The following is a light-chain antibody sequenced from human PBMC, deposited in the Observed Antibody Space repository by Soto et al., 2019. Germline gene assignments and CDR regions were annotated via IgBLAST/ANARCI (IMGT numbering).Light chain of an antibody. V-gene: IGLV2-14*01. CDR2: EVS. Sequence: QSALTQPPSASGSPGQSITISCTGTSSDVGAYNYVSWFQQHPGRAPKLMIYEVSDRPSGVSTRFSASKSGSTASLTISGLQAEDEADYYCSSYTSSGTVVFGGGTKVTVL. J-gene: IGLJ2*01. CDR1: SSDVGAYNY. CDR3: SSYTSSGTVV.